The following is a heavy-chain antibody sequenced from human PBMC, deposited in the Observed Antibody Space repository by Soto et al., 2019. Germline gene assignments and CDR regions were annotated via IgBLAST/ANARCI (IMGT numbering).Heavy chain of an antibody. V-gene: IGHV4-4*02. Sequence: SATLSLTCSVSGGSISRSHWRSWGRQPPGKGLEWIGEIYHSGSTNYNPSLKSRVTISVDKSKNQFSLKLSSVTAADTAVYYCARPGIAAAGTTYYYYYTMDVWGQGTTVT. CDR1: GGSISRSHW. CDR3: ARPGIAAAGTTYYYYYTMDV. J-gene: IGHJ6*02. D-gene: IGHD6-13*01. CDR2: IYHSGST.